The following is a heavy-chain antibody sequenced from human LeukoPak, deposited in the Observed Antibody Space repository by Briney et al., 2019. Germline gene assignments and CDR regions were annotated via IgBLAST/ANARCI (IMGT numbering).Heavy chain of an antibody. V-gene: IGHV4-31*03. CDR3: ARGGDYDDPSFDY. CDR2: IYYSGST. D-gene: IGHD4-17*01. CDR1: GGSISSGGYY. J-gene: IGHJ4*02. Sequence: SQTLSLTCTVSGGSISSGGYYWSWIRQHPGKGLEWIGYIYYSGSTYYNPSLKSRVTISVDTSKNQFSLKLSSVTAADTAVYYCARGGDYDDPSFDYWGQGTLVTVSS.